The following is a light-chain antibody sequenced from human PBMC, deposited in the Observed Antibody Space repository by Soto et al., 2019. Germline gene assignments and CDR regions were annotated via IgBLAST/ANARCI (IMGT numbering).Light chain of an antibody. CDR3: QQYGSFPAT. CDR2: AAS. Sequence: DIQMTQSPSSLSASVGDRVTITCRASQGISRWLAWYQLKTGKAPKSLIYAASTLQSGVPSRFSGSGSGTHFTLTVSSVQPEDSATYYCQQYGSFPATFGQGTKVDIK. V-gene: IGKV1D-16*01. J-gene: IGKJ1*01. CDR1: QGISRW.